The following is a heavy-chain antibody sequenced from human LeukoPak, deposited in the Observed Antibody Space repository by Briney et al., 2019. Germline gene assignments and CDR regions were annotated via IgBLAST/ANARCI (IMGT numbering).Heavy chain of an antibody. D-gene: IGHD5-24*01. CDR2: INSDGGST. CDR1: GFTFSSYW. CDR3: ARRIQGMAPYYFDY. V-gene: IGHV3-74*01. Sequence: GGSLRLSCTASGFTFSSYWMHSVRQAPGKGLVWVSRINSDGGSTRYADSVKGRFTISRDNAKNTLYLQMNSLRAEDTAVYYCARRIQGMAPYYFDYWGQGTLVTVSS. J-gene: IGHJ4*02.